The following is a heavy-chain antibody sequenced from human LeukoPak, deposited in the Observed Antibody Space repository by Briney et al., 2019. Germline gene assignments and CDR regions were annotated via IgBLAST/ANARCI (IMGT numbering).Heavy chain of an antibody. CDR3: AREVSEGFDF. CDR2: FGTRSTSI. V-gene: IGHV3-21*01. D-gene: IGHD3-22*01. Sequence: PGGSLRISCTASGFTFSGYSMNWIRQAPGKGLEWVSSFGTRSTSIYHAGSVKGRLTISRDNAKNLLYLQMNSLRAEDTALYYCAREVSEGFDFWGQGTLVTVSS. CDR1: GFTFSGYS. J-gene: IGHJ4*02.